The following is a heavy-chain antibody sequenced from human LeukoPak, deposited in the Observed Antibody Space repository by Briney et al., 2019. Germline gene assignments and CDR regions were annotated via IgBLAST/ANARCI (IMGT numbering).Heavy chain of an antibody. V-gene: IGHV5-51*01. J-gene: IGHJ4*02. CDR3: ARVWSVGAAGDY. D-gene: IGHD3-3*01. CDR2: TYPGDSDT. CDR1: GYSFAAYW. Sequence: GESLKISCQGSGYSFAAYWIGWVRQMPGKGLEWMGITYPGDSDTRYSPSFQGLVTISADKSISTAYLQWSSLKASDTAMYYCARVWSVGAAGDYWGQGTLVTVSS.